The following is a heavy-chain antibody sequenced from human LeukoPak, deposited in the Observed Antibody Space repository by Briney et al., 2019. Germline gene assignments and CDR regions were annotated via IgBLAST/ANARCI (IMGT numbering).Heavy chain of an antibody. CDR2: ISYGGSS. V-gene: IGHV4-39*07. CDR3: ARVGSSWTRDYYFDY. Sequence: SETLSLTCTVSGGSISISSYSWGWIRQPPGKGLEWMGSISYGGSSYYNPSPKSRVTMSVDTSKNQFSLKLSSVTAADTALYYCARVGSSWTRDYYFDYWGQGTLVTVSS. CDR1: GGSISISSYS. J-gene: IGHJ4*02. D-gene: IGHD6-13*01.